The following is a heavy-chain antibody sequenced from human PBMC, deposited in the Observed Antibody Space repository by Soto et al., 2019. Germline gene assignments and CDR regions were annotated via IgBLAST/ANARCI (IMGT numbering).Heavy chain of an antibody. D-gene: IGHD3-16*01. CDR1: GYTFTSYY. Sequence: ASVKVSCKASGYTFTSYYMHWVRQAPGQGLEWMGIINPSGGSTSYAQKFQGRVTMTRDTSTSTDYMELSSLRSEDTAVYYCARCGKTYYDYIWGSYVDAFDIWGQGTMVTVSS. CDR2: INPSGGST. CDR3: ARCGKTYYDYIWGSYVDAFDI. J-gene: IGHJ3*02. V-gene: IGHV1-46*01.